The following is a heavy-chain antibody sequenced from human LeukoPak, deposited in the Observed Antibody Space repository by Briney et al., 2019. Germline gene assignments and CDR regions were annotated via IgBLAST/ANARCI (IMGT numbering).Heavy chain of an antibody. J-gene: IGHJ4*02. D-gene: IGHD3-3*01. Sequence: SETLSLTCTVSGGSISSGSYCWSWIRQPAGKGLEWIGHIHTSGNTNYNSSLKSRVTISVDTSKNQFSLKLSSVTAADTAVYYCARAGYYDFWSGYYSTFDYWGQGTLVTVSS. CDR1: GGSISSGSYC. CDR2: IHTSGNT. CDR3: ARAGYYDFWSGYYSTFDY. V-gene: IGHV4-61*09.